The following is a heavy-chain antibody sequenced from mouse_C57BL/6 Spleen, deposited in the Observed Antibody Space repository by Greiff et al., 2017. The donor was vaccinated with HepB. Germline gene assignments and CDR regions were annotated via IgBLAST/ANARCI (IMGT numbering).Heavy chain of an antibody. CDR2: IDPNSGGT. CDR3: ARERGPYYYGSSYGYFDV. J-gene: IGHJ1*03. Sequence: VQLQQPGAELVKPGASVKLSCKASGYTFTSYWMHWVKQRPGRGLEWIGRIDPNSGGTKYNEKFKSKATLTVDKPSSTAYMQLSSLTSEDSAVYYCARERGPYYYGSSYGYFDVWGTGTTVTVSS. D-gene: IGHD1-1*01. CDR1: GYTFTSYW. V-gene: IGHV1-72*01.